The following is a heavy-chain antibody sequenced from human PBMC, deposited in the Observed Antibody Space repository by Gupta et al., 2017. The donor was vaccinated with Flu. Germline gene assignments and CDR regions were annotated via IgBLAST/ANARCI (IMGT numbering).Heavy chain of an antibody. Sequence: EVQLVESGGGLVQPVQSLRLSCTGSGLTFGAFAVSWVRQDPGKGLEWVGLIRSKAYDGTANYAGSGQGRFTISREDSKNIDFLQMNSLKNEDTAVYFCTGQAGHGVERGFDNWGQGTLVTVSS. D-gene: IGHD1-1*01. CDR1: GLTFGAFA. V-gene: IGHV3-49*04. CDR3: TGQAGHGVERGFDN. CDR2: IRSKAYDGTA. J-gene: IGHJ4*02.